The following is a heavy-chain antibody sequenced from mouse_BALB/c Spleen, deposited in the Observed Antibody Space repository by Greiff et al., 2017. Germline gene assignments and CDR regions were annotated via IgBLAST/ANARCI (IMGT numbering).Heavy chain of an antibody. CDR3: TKAGTGDYAMDY. CDR1: GYTFTSYW. V-gene: IGHV1S22*01. CDR2: IYPGSGSI. Sequence: LQQPGSELVRPGASVKLSCKASGYTFTSYWMHWVKQRPGQGLEWIGNIYPGSGSINYDEKFKSKATLTVDTSSSTAYMQLSSLTSEDSAVYYCTKAGTGDYAMDYWGQGTSVTVSS. D-gene: IGHD4-1*01. J-gene: IGHJ4*01.